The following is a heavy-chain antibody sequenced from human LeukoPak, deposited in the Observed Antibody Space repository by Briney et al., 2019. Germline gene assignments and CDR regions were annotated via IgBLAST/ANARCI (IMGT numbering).Heavy chain of an antibody. D-gene: IGHD3-22*01. CDR1: GYSFTSYW. CDR3: ARLPKSNYDSSGYSDY. CDR2: IDPSDSYT. Sequence: GESLKISCKGSGYSFTSYWISWARQMPGKGLEWMGRIDPSDSYTNYSPSFQGHVTISADKSISTAYLQWSSLKASDTAMYYCARLPKSNYDSSGYSDYWGQGTLVTVSS. V-gene: IGHV5-10-1*01. J-gene: IGHJ4*02.